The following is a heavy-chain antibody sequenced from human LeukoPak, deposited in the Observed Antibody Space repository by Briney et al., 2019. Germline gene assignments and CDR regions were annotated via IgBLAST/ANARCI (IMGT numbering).Heavy chain of an antibody. CDR2: TYYRSRWFY. J-gene: IGHJ4*02. V-gene: IGHV6-1*01. D-gene: IGHD3-10*01. CDR1: GDSVSSSSAA. CDR3: ARCLHDYGCLAYFDY. Sequence: SQTLSLTSAISGDSVSSSSAAWTWIRQSPSGGLEWLGRTYYRSRWFYDYAVSVKSRITINSDTSKNEFSLLLNSVTPEDTAVYYCARCLHDYGCLAYFDYWGQGTLVTVSS.